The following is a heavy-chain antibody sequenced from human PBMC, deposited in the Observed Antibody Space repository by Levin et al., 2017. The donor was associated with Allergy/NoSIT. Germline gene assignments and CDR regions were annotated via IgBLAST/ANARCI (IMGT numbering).Heavy chain of an antibody. CDR3: ARHTALLWFEELVFDS. CDR2: IYYSGTT. Sequence: KPGGSLRLSCTVSGGSFITSSYFWAWIRQPPGKGLEWLGSIYYSGTTYYNPSLKSRLTIAIDTSTNQVSLKLRSVTAADTAVYYCARHTALLWFEELVFDSWGQGNLVAVSS. CDR1: GGSFITSSYF. V-gene: IGHV4-39*01. J-gene: IGHJ4*02. D-gene: IGHD3-10*01.